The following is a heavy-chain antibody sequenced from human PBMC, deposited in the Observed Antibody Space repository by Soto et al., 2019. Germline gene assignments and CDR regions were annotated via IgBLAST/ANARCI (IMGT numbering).Heavy chain of an antibody. V-gene: IGHV3-48*02. D-gene: IGHD3-3*01. CDR3: ARIKLVEWFFINVDVYDVDV. CDR1: GFSLSDYA. CDR2: ISSDSRTI. J-gene: IGHJ6*02. Sequence: GGSLRLSCVASGFSLSDYAVNWVRQAPGKGLEWVSFISSDSRTIYYADSVEGRFTVSRDNARNSVSLQMDSLRDEDAAVYYCARIKLVEWFFINVDVYDVDVWGQGTPVTVSS.